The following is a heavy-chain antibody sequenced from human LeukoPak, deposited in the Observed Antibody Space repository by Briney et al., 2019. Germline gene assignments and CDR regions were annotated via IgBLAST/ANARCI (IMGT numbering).Heavy chain of an antibody. CDR1: GFTFSSYG. D-gene: IGHD6-6*01. CDR3: AKDKASIAARPGDYYYYMDV. J-gene: IGHJ6*03. CDR2: IRYDGSNK. V-gene: IGHV3-30*02. Sequence: GGSLRLSCAASGFTFSSYGMHWVRQAPGKGLEWVAFIRYDGSNKYYADSVKGRFTISRDNSKNTLYLQMNSLRAEDTAAYYCAKDKASIAARPGDYYYYMDVWGKGTTVTVSS.